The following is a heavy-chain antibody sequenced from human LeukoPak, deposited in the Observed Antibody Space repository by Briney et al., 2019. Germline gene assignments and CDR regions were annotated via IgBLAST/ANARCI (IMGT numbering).Heavy chain of an antibody. V-gene: IGHV3-15*01. CDR3: TTDGEYSSSPYDY. J-gene: IGHJ4*02. D-gene: IGHD6-6*01. CDR2: IKSKNDGRTT. Sequence: GGPLRLSCSASGFTFSNAWMSWVPQAPGKGLEGVGRIKSKNDGRTTDYDATVKGICNISRDDSKNTLYLQMNSLKTEDTAVYYCTTDGEYSSSPYDYWGQGTLVTVSS. CDR1: GFTFSNAW.